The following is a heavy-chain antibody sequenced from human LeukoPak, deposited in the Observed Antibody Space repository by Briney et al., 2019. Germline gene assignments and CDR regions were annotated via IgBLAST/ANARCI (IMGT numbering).Heavy chain of an antibody. CDR3: ARDPFDGAIVVVPAAIGPSDN. D-gene: IGHD2-2*01. Sequence: SETLSLTCTVSGDSIGSHYWSWIRQPPGKGLEWIGYIFYVGSTNYNPSLKSRVTVSVDTSKNQFSLKLNSVTAADTAVYYCARDPFDGAIVVVPAAIGPSDNWGQGTMVIVSS. V-gene: IGHV4-59*11. J-gene: IGHJ3*02. CDR1: GDSIGSHY. CDR2: IFYVGST.